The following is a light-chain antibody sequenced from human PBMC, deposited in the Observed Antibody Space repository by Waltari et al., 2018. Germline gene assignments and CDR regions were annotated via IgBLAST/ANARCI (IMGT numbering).Light chain of an antibody. J-gene: IGKJ1*01. CDR2: GAS. CDR1: QTITNY. Sequence: DIQMTKLPTSLSASVEDRVTITCRASQTITNYLNWYQQKSGKAPRLLIYGASNLQGGVPSRFRGSGSGTDFTLTISNLQPEDFATYYCQQTYITPRTFGQGTKVEIK. CDR3: QQTYITPRT. V-gene: IGKV1-39*01.